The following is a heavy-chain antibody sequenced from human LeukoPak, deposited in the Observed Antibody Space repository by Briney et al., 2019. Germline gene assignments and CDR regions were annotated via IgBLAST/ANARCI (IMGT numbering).Heavy chain of an antibody. Sequence: AGSLRLSCAASGFTFRSYGMHWVRQAPGEWLEWVAVISYDGSNEYYVASVKGRFTISRDNSKNTLYLQTDSLRAEDTAVYYCARAPSGYYPYFDYWGQGTLVTVSS. J-gene: IGHJ4*02. V-gene: IGHV3-30*03. CDR1: GFTFRSYG. CDR3: ARAPSGYYPYFDY. D-gene: IGHD3-22*01. CDR2: ISYDGSNE.